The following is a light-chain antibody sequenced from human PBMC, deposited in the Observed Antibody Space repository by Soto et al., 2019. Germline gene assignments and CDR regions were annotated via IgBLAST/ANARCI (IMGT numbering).Light chain of an antibody. Sequence: EIVLTQSPGTLSLSPGERATLSCRASQSVSSSYLAWYQQKPGQAPRLLIYGASSRATGIPDRFSGSGSGTDFTLNISSLAPEDFAVYYCQQYASSPPERYTFGQGTKLEIK. CDR3: QQYASSPPERYT. CDR2: GAS. CDR1: QSVSSSY. V-gene: IGKV3-20*01. J-gene: IGKJ2*01.